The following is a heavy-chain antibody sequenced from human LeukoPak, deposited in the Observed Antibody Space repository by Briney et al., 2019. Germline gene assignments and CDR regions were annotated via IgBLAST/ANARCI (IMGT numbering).Heavy chain of an antibody. Sequence: ASVKVSCKASGYTFTGYYMHWVRQAPGQGLEWMGWINPNSGGTNYAQKFQGRVTMTRDTSISTAYMELSRLRSDDTAVYYCARGVEYSSSNPYYFDYWGQGTLATVSS. CDR2: INPNSGGT. V-gene: IGHV1-2*02. D-gene: IGHD6-13*01. CDR1: GYTFTGYY. J-gene: IGHJ4*02. CDR3: ARGVEYSSSNPYYFDY.